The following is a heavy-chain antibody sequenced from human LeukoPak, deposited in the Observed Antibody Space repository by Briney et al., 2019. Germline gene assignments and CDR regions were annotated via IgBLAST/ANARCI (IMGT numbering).Heavy chain of an antibody. J-gene: IGHJ6*03. CDR1: GLTVSSYS. CDR2: ISTSSYI. CDR3: ARAPLAVAGYFYYYMDV. Sequence: GGSLCLSCAASGLTVSSYSMKWVRQAPGKGLEWVSSISTSSYISYANSVKGRFTISRDNATTALYLQMNSLRAEDTAVYYCARAPLAVAGYFYYYMDVWGKGTTVTVSS. V-gene: IGHV3-21*01. D-gene: IGHD6-19*01.